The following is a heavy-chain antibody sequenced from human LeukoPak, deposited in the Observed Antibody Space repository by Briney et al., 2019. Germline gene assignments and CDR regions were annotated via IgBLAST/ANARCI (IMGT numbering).Heavy chain of an antibody. CDR2: IYYGGST. D-gene: IGHD3-10*01. Sequence: SETLSLTCTVSGGSISSYYWSWIRQPPGKGLEWIGYIYYGGSTNYNPSLKSRATISLDTSKNQFSLRLSSVTAADTAVYYCASLGGLGSWNFGYWGQGALVTVSS. CDR3: ASLGGLGSWNFGY. CDR1: GGSISSYY. J-gene: IGHJ4*02. V-gene: IGHV4-59*01.